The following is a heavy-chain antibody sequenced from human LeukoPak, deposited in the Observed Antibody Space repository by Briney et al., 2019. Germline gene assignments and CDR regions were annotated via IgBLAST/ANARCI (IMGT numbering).Heavy chain of an antibody. Sequence: GGSLRLSCAASGFTFSSYSMNWVRQAPGKGLEWVSSISSSSSYIYYADSVKGRFTISRDNAKNSLYLQMNSLRAEDTAVYYCARDQFPRDYSLDYWGQGTLVTVSS. CDR3: ARDQFPRDYSLDY. D-gene: IGHD2-21*02. J-gene: IGHJ4*02. CDR2: ISSSSSYI. V-gene: IGHV3-21*01. CDR1: GFTFSSYS.